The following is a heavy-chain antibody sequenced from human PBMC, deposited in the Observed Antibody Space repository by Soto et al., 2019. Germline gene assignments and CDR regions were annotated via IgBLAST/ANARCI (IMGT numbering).Heavy chain of an antibody. CDR2: ISVSGGST. J-gene: IGHJ4*02. CDR1: GFTFRNYA. CDR3: AKGMYYYDSSGYRFFDY. D-gene: IGHD3-22*01. Sequence: PGGSLRLSCAASGFTFRNYAMNCVRQAPGKGLEWVSGISVSGGSTYYADSVKGRFTVSRDNSKNTVFLQMNSLRAEDTAVYFCAKGMYYYDSSGYRFFDYRGQAPLLTVFS. V-gene: IGHV3-23*01.